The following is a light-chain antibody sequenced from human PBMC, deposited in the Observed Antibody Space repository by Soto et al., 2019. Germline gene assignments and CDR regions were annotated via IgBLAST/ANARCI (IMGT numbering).Light chain of an antibody. J-gene: IGLJ1*01. CDR3: CSYTTTTRYV. Sequence: QSVLTQPASVSGSPGQSITISCTGTSSDVGTYNYVSWYQQHPGKAPKLMIYDVHNRPSGISDRFSGSKSGNTASLTISGLQAEDEADYYCCSYTTTTRYVFGTGTKLTVL. CDR2: DVH. V-gene: IGLV2-14*03. CDR1: SSDVGTYNY.